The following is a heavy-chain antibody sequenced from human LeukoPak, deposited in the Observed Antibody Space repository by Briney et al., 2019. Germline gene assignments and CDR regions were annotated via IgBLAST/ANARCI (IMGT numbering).Heavy chain of an antibody. CDR3: ARGRTHRYYYDSSGYYGGAFDI. CDR2: IIACNGYT. J-gene: IGHJ3*02. V-gene: IGHV1-18*01. CDR1: GGTFSSYA. Sequence: ASVKVSCKASGGTFSSYAISRVRQAPGQGLEWMGGIIACNGYTNYAQKLQGRVTMTTDTSTSTAYMELRSLRSDDTAVYYCARGRTHRYYYDSSGYYGGAFDIWGQGTMVTVSS. D-gene: IGHD3-22*01.